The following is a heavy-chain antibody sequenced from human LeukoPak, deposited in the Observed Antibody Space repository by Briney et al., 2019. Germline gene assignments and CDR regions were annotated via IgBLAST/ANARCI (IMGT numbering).Heavy chain of an antibody. Sequence: GGSLRLSCAASGFTFSSYAMTWVRQAPGKGLEWVSAVTGSSGGTYYADSVKVRFTISRDDSKSTLYLQMNRLRVEDTAVYYCAKSGHSTSSWFDPWGQGTLVIVSS. CDR3: AKSGHSTSSWFDP. J-gene: IGHJ5*02. V-gene: IGHV3-23*01. D-gene: IGHD6-6*01. CDR1: GFTFSSYA. CDR2: VTGSSGGT.